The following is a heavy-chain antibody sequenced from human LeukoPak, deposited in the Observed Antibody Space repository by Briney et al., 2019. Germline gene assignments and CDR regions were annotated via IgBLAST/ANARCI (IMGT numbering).Heavy chain of an antibody. CDR3: ARRPINYYDSSGDMSGMDV. D-gene: IGHD3-22*01. CDR1: GFTVSSNY. CDR2: IYSGGST. J-gene: IGHJ6*02. V-gene: IGHV3-66*01. Sequence: GGSLRLSCAASGFTVSSNYMSWVRQAPGKGLEWVSVIYSGGSTYYADSVKGRFTISRDNSTNTLYLQMNSLRAEDTAVYYCARRPINYYDSSGDMSGMDVWGQGTTVTVSS.